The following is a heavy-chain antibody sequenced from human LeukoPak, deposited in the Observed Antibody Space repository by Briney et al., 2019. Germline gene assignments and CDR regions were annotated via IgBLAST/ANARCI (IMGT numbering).Heavy chain of an antibody. J-gene: IGHJ4*02. CDR1: GFTFSTYA. D-gene: IGHD4-11*01. CDR3: TKDLYTVTGDY. CDR2: VSSNGGST. V-gene: IGHV3-23*01. Sequence: GGSLRLSCAASGFTFSTYAMSWVRQAPGKGLEWVSLVSSNGGSTHYADSVKGRFTISRDNSKHTLYLQMKSLRAEDTAVYYCTKDLYTVTGDYWGQGTLVTVSS.